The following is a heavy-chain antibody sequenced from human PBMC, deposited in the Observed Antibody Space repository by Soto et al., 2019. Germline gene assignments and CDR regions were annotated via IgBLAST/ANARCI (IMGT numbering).Heavy chain of an antibody. V-gene: IGHV3-7*01. CDR2: IKEDGSEK. D-gene: IGHD1-20*01. Sequence: VQLVESGGGLVQPGGSLRLSCAASGFTFSRSWMNWVRQAPGKGLEWVANIKEDGSEKDYVDSVKGRFTISRDNAKNSLSLQMNSLRAEYTAVYYCAKMNNSARSLGIWGQGTMVTVSS. CDR3: AKMNNSARSLGI. J-gene: IGHJ3*02. CDR1: GFTFSRSW.